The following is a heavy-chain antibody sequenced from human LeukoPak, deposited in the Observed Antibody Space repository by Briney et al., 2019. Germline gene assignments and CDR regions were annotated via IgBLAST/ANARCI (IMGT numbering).Heavy chain of an antibody. Sequence: GGSLRLSCAASGFTFSSYAMSWVRQALGKGLEWVSAISGSGGSTYYADSVKGRFTISRDNSKNTLYLQMNSLRAEDTAVYYCAKEKAYDSSGPPGYWGQGTLVTVSS. CDR1: GFTFSSYA. V-gene: IGHV3-23*01. CDR3: AKEKAYDSSGPPGY. CDR2: ISGSGGST. J-gene: IGHJ4*02. D-gene: IGHD3-22*01.